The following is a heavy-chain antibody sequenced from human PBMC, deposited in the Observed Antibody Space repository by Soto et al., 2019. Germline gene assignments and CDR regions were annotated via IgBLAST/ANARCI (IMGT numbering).Heavy chain of an antibody. V-gene: IGHV3-30*03. D-gene: IGHD3-10*02. J-gene: IGHJ5*02. CDR3: AALMFRELLSISPYNWVDP. CDR1: GFTFSSYA. CDR2: ISFDGNNE. Sequence: QVQLVESGGGVVRPGRSLRLSCAASGFTFSSYAMHWVRQVPGKGLVWVAMISFDGNNEYYADSVKGRLTISRDNSKNTLYLQMNRPRTEDTAVYYCAALMFRELLSISPYNWVDPWGQGTLVTVSS.